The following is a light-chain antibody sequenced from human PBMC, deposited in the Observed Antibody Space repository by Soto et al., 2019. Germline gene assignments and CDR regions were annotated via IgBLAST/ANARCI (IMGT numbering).Light chain of an antibody. J-gene: IGLJ1*01. CDR1: SSDVGGYNS. V-gene: IGLV2-8*01. CDR3: TSYAGSNIYV. Sequence: QSALTQPPSASGSPGQSVTISCTGTSSDVGGYNSVSWYQHHPGKAPKLMIYEVSKRPSGVPDRFSGSKSGYTASLTVSGLQAEDEADYYCTSYAGSNIYVFGAGTKVTVL. CDR2: EVS.